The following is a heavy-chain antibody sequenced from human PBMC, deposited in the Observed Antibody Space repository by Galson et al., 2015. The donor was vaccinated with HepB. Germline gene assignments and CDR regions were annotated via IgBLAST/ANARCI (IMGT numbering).Heavy chain of an antibody. J-gene: IGHJ4*02. CDR1: GFTFSSYG. CDR3: VKDQADYDNGGYYLDN. D-gene: IGHD3-22*01. V-gene: IGHV3-64D*06. CDR2: LSSNGGST. Sequence: SLRLSCAASGFTFSSYGLHWVRQAPGRGLEYVSSLSSNGGSTYYAASVKGRFTISRDSSKNTLYLQMSSLRAEDTAIYFCVKDQADYDNGGYYLDNWGQGTLVTVSP.